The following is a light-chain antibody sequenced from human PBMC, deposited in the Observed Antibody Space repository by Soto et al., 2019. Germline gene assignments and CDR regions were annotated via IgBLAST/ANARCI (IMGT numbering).Light chain of an antibody. CDR2: KAS. CDR3: QQYNSYSPLT. CDR1: QTISSW. J-gene: IGKJ4*01. V-gene: IGKV1-5*03. Sequence: DLQMTQSPSTLSASVGDRVTITCRASQTISSWLAWYQQKPGKAPKLLIYKASGLESGVPSRFSGSGSGTDFTLTISSLQPDDFATYYCQQYNSYSPLTFGGGTKVDIK.